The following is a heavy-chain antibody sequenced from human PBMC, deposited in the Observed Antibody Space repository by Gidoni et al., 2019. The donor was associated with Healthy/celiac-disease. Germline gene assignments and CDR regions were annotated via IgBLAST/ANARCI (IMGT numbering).Heavy chain of an antibody. J-gene: IGHJ6*02. D-gene: IGHD6-13*01. CDR3: AKTTAAGGYYYYGMDV. CDR2: ISYDGSNK. Sequence: QVQLVESGGGVVQPGRSLRLSCAASGFPLSSYGMHWVRQAPGKGLEWVAVISYDGSNKYYADSVKGRFTISRDNSKNTLYLQMNSLRAEDTAVYYCAKTTAAGGYYYYGMDVWGQGTTVTVSS. CDR1: GFPLSSYG. V-gene: IGHV3-30*18.